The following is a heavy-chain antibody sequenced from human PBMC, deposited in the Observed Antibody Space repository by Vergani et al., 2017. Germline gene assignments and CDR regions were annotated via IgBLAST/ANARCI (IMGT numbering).Heavy chain of an antibody. J-gene: IGHJ5*02. CDR3: ARPSTVGWLVNLGWIDP. CDR2: IRQDGIT. D-gene: IGHD6-19*01. CDR1: GGSFNDYW. Sequence: QAQLQQWGAGLLKPSETLSLTCAIYGGSFNDYWWTWIRQPPGKGLEWVGGIRQDGITHYSPSLKSRVTISIDTSTHQCSLNLRSVTAAGTAVYYCARPSTVGWLVNLGWIDPWGQGILVTVSS. V-gene: IGHV4-34*01.